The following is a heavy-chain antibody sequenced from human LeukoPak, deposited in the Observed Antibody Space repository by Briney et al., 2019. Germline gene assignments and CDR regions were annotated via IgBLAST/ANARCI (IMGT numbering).Heavy chain of an antibody. D-gene: IGHD6-19*01. CDR2: ISGDGGST. CDR1: GFTFDDYA. V-gene: IGHV3-43*02. CDR3: AKDMSSSGWYSVFDY. J-gene: IGHJ4*02. Sequence: GGSLRPSCAASGFTFDDYAMHWVRQAPGKGLEWVSLISGDGGSTYYADSVKGRFTISRDNSKNSLYLQMNSLRTEDTALYYCAKDMSSSGWYSVFDYWGQGTLVTVSS.